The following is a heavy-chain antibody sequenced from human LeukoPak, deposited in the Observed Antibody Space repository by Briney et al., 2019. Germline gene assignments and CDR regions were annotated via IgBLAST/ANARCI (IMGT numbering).Heavy chain of an antibody. J-gene: IGHJ4*02. V-gene: IGHV4-59*08. D-gene: IGHD5-24*01. CDR2: IYYSGST. CDR1: GGSISSYY. Sequence: SETLSLTCTVSGGSISSYYWSWIRQPPGKGLEWIGYIYYSGSTKYNPSLKSRVSIPVHTSKNQFSLKLSSVTAADPAVYYCARGAGAGYNLQPFDYWGQGTLLTVSS. CDR3: ARGAGAGYNLQPFDY.